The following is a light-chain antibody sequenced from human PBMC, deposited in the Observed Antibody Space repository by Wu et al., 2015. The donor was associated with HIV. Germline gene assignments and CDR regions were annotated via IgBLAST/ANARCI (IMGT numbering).Light chain of an antibody. J-gene: IGKJ2*01. V-gene: IGKV3-20*01. CDR1: QSVNSY. CDR3: QQYGSSPRT. Sequence: EIVLTQSPATLSLSPGERATLSCRASQSVNSYLAWYQQKPGQAPRLLIYGASSRATGIPDRFSGSGSGTDFTLTISRLEPEDFAVYYCQQYGSSPRTFGQGTKLEIK. CDR2: GAS.